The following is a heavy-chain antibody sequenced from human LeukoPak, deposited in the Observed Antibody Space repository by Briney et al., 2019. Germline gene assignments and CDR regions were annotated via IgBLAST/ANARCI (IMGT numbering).Heavy chain of an antibody. D-gene: IGHD2-2*01. J-gene: IGHJ4*02. CDR1: GGSISSSSYY. CDR2: IYYSGST. Sequence: SETLSLTCTVSGGSISSSSYYWGWIRQPPGKGLEWIGSIYYSGSTYYNPSLKSRVTISVDTSKNQFSLKLSSVTAADTAVYYCARHSRDYGDYWGQGTLGTVSS. CDR3: ARHSRDYGDY. V-gene: IGHV4-39*01.